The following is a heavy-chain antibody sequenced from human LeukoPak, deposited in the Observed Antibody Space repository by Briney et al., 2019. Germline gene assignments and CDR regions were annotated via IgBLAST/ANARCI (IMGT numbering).Heavy chain of an antibody. Sequence: GESLTISCKGSGYNFTNYLIAWVRQMPGKGLDWMGFIYPGDSDPRYSPSLQGQVTISADKSISTAYPQWNSLKASDTAMYYCARSKSKPSFDYWGQGTLVTVSS. D-gene: IGHD4-11*01. J-gene: IGHJ4*02. CDR2: IYPGDSDP. V-gene: IGHV5-51*01. CDR1: GYNFTNYL. CDR3: ARSKSKPSFDY.